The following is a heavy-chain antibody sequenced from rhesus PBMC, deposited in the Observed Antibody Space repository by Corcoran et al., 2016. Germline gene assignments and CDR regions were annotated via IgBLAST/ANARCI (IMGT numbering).Heavy chain of an antibody. CDR1: GASITSNY. CDR2: IYGSGGST. J-gene: IGHJ5-1*01. Sequence: QVQLQESGPGLVKPSETLPPTCAFSGASITSNYWSWIRQAPGTGLERSGRIYGSGGSTDYNPSLKIRVTISIDTSKNQFSLKLSSVTAADTAVYYCAREPSSGWPRNQYNRFDVWGPGVLVTVSS. D-gene: IGHD6-31*01. V-gene: IGHV4S2*01. CDR3: AREPSSGWPRNQYNRFDV.